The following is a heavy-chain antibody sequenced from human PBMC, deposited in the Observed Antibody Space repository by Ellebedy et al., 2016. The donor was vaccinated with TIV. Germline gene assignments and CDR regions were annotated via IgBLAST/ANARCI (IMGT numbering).Heavy chain of an antibody. V-gene: IGHV3-23*01. CDR1: GFTFSNYD. CDR3: ARNVATAMCIGDH. Sequence: PGGSLRLSCAVSGFTFSNYDMSWVRQAPGKGLEWVSSFSRITGGTYYADSVKGRFTISRDDPKSTLYLQMNSLRAEDTAIYYCARNVATAMCIGDHWGQGTLVIVSS. J-gene: IGHJ4*02. D-gene: IGHD5-18*01. CDR2: FSRITGGT.